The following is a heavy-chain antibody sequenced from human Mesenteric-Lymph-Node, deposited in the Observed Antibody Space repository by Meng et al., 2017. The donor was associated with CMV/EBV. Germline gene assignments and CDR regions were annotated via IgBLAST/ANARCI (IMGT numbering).Heavy chain of an antibody. CDR3: ARETEYDFWSGPWGY. Sequence: GGSLRPACAVSGFTSSSDWMHWVRQAPGKGLVWVSRINNDGSSTSYADSVKGRFTISRDNAKNTLYLKMNSLRAEDAAVYYCARETEYDFWSGPWGYWGQGTLVTVSS. J-gene: IGHJ4*02. CDR2: INNDGSST. D-gene: IGHD3-3*01. V-gene: IGHV3-74*01. CDR1: GFTSSSDW.